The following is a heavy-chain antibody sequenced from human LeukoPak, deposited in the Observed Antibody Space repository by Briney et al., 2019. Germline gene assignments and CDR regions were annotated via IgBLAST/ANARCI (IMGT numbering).Heavy chain of an antibody. CDR1: GFTFSSYE. V-gene: IGHV3-48*03. CDR3: ARDSSYYYDRYYYGMDV. Sequence: GGSLRLSCAASGFTFSSYEMNWVRQAQGKGLEWDSYISSSGSTIYYADSVKGRFTISRDNAKNSLYLQMNSLRAEDTAVYYCARDSSYYYDRYYYGMDVWGQGTTVTVSS. D-gene: IGHD3-22*01. CDR2: ISSSGSTI. J-gene: IGHJ6*02.